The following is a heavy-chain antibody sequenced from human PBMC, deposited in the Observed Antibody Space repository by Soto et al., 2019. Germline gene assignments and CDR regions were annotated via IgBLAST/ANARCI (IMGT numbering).Heavy chain of an antibody. V-gene: IGHV4-39*01. J-gene: IGHJ6*02. D-gene: IGHD6-13*01. Sequence: QLQLQESGPGLVKPSETLSLTCTVSCGSISSSSYSWGWIRQPPGKGLEWIGSIYYSGSTYYNPSLKGRVTLAVNTSMCPSSLELSSVPSEDMAVYYCASQKLVHFYHGIDVWCQGTSVTVSS. CDR3: ASQKLVHFYHGIDV. CDR1: CGSISSSSYS. CDR2: IYYSGST.